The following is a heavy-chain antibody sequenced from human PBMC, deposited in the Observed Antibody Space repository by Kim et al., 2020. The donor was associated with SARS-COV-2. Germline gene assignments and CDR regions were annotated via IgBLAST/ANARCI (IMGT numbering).Heavy chain of an antibody. CDR3: ARALLLLWFGELTPNWFDP. CDR2: ISAYNGNT. J-gene: IGHJ5*02. D-gene: IGHD3-10*01. Sequence: ASVKVSCKASGYTFTSYGISWVRQAPGQGLEWMGWISAYNGNTNYAQKLQGRVTMTTDTSTSTAYMELRSLRSDDTAVYYCARALLLLWFGELTPNWFDPWGQGTLVTVSS. CDR1: GYTFTSYG. V-gene: IGHV1-18*04.